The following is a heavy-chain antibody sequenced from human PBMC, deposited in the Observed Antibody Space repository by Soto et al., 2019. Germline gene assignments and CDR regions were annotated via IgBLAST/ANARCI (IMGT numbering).Heavy chain of an antibody. Sequence: QVQLVQSGAEVKKPGSSVKVSCKASGGTFSSYAISWVRQAPGQGLEWMGGISPIFGTANYAQKFQGRVTITADEPTSTAYMELSSLRSECTAVYYCARYLSYYDSRCYYYPFAFDIWGQGTMVTGSS. V-gene: IGHV1-69*01. CDR1: GGTFSSYA. CDR3: ARYLSYYDSRCYYYPFAFDI. D-gene: IGHD3-22*01. CDR2: ISPIFGTA. J-gene: IGHJ3*02.